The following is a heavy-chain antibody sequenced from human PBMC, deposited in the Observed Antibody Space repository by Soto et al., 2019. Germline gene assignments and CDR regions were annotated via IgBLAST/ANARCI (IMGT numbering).Heavy chain of an antibody. V-gene: IGHV3-48*02. CDR2: IRSTSSTL. CDR3: ARDPDDLWSGYYFDY. J-gene: IGHJ4*02. CDR1: GLPLCNNN. D-gene: IGHD3-3*01. Sequence: PGVSRRLSCSAAGLPLCNNNMIWVRPDPGKGDLWDSYIRSTSSTLSYADSVMGRFTISRDNAKNSLYLQMNSLRDEDTAVYYCARDPDDLWSGYYFDYWGQGTLVT.